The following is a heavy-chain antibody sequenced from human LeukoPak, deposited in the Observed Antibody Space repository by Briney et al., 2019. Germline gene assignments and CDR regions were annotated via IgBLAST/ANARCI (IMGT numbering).Heavy chain of an antibody. V-gene: IGHV3-53*01. CDR3: ARGEDTAKNAFDI. CDR2: IYSGGGT. CDR1: GFSFSSNY. Sequence: GGSLRLSCTASGFSFSSNYMSWVRQAPGRGLEWVSTIYSGGGTYYADSVKGRFTISRDNSKNTLYPQMNSLRAEDTAVYYCARGEDTAKNAFDIWGQGTLVTVSS. D-gene: IGHD5-18*01. J-gene: IGHJ3*02.